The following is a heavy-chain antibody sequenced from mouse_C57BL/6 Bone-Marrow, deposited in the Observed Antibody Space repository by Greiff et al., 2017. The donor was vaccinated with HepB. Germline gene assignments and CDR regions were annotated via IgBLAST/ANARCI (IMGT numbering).Heavy chain of an antibody. CDR1: GFTFTDYY. CDR2: IRNKANGYTT. V-gene: IGHV7-3*01. D-gene: IGHD2-3*01. J-gene: IGHJ2*01. Sequence: EVKLMESGGGLVQPGGSLSLSCAASGFTFTDYYMSWVRQPPGKALEWLGFIRNKANGYTTEYSASVKGRFTISRDNSQSILYLQMNALRAEDSAIYYCARFRWLLPYFDYWGQGTTLTVSS. CDR3: ARFRWLLPYFDY.